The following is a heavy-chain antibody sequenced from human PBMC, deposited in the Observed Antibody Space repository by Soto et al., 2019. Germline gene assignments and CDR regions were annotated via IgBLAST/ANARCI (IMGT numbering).Heavy chain of an antibody. D-gene: IGHD3-22*01. CDR2: IKQDGSEK. J-gene: IGHJ4*02. CDR3: ARALFITMIVVDTGPFDY. V-gene: IGHV3-7*05. Sequence: GGSLRLSCAASGFTFSSYWMSWVRQAPGKGLEWVAHIKQDGSEKYYVDSVKGRFTISRDNAKNSLYLQMNSLRAEETAVYYCARALFITMIVVDTGPFDYWGQGTLVTVSS. CDR1: GFTFSSYW.